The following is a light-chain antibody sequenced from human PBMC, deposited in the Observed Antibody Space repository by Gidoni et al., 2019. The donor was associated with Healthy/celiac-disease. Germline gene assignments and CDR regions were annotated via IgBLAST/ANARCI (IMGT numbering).Light chain of an antibody. V-gene: IGLV2-23*01. Sequence: QSALTQPASVSGSPGQSITISGTGTSSDVGSYNLVSWYQQHPGKAPKLMIYAGSKRPSGVSNRFSGSKSGNTASLTISGLQAEDEADYYCCSYAGSSAVVFGGGPKLTVL. CDR2: AGS. CDR1: SSDVGSYNL. CDR3: CSYAGSSAVV. J-gene: IGLJ2*01.